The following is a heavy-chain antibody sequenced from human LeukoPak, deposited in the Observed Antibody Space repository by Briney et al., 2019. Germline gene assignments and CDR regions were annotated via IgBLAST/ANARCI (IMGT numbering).Heavy chain of an antibody. CDR2: ISGSDAGT. CDR3: AKDDAWIRFGE. V-gene: IGHV3-23*01. Sequence: GGSLRLSCAASGFTFSSYAMSWVRQIPGKGLEWVSAISGSDAGTYYADSVKGRFTISRDNSKNTLHLEVISLTAEDTAVYYCAKDDAWIRFGEWSQGTLVTVSS. CDR1: GFTFSSYA. D-gene: IGHD3-10*01. J-gene: IGHJ4*02.